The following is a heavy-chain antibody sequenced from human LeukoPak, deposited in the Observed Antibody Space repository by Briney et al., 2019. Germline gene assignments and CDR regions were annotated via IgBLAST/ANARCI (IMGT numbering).Heavy chain of an antibody. CDR1: GGSISSGDYY. Sequence: SETLSLTCTVSGGSISSGDYYWSWIRQPPGKGLEWIGYISYSGSTNYNPSGSTNYSPSLKSRVTISLDTSKNQFSLKLSSVTAADTAVYYCAGERGYRYGVDYWGQGSLVTVSS. D-gene: IGHD5-18*01. V-gene: IGHV4-61*08. CDR2: ISYSGST. CDR3: AGERGYRYGVDY. J-gene: IGHJ4*02.